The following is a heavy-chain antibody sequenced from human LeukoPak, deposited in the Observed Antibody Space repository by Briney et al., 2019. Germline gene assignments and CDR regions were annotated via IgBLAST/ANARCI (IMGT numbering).Heavy chain of an antibody. J-gene: IGHJ4*02. CDR1: GFTFSSYA. CDR2: ISGSGANI. CDR3: AKTRHSSSWYVPPDY. D-gene: IGHD6-13*01. V-gene: IGHV3-23*01. Sequence: GGSLRLSCAASGFTFSSYAMSWVRQAPGKGLEWVSGISGSGANIYYADSVKGRFTISRDNSKNTLYLQMNSLRAEDTAVYYCAKTRHSSSWYVPPDYWGQGTLVTVSS.